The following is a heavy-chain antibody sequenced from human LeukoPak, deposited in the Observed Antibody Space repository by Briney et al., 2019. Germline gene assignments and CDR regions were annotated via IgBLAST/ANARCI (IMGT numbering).Heavy chain of an antibody. V-gene: IGHV4-4*02. CDR3: VSHGMYGSGTYFTN. D-gene: IGHD3-10*01. CDR1: GGSISSSNW. Sequence: SETLSLTCADSGGSISSSNWWSWVRQPPGKGLEWIGEIHHSGSTNYKPSLESRVTISVDKSKNQFSLKLSSVTAADTAVYYCVSHGMYGSGTYFTNWGQGTLVTVSS. J-gene: IGHJ4*02. CDR2: IHHSGST.